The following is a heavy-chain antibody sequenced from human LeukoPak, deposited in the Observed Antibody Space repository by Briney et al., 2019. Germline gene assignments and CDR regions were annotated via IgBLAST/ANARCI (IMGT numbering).Heavy chain of an antibody. CDR2: ISSSGSTI. Sequence: AGGSLRLSCAASGFTFSDYYMSWIRQAPGKGLEWVSYISSSGSTIYYADSVKGRFTISRDNAKNSLYLQMNSLRAEDAAVYYCARDPEPDTAMVGGMDVWGQGTTVTVSS. CDR3: ARDPEPDTAMVGGMDV. CDR1: GFTFSDYY. V-gene: IGHV3-11*01. D-gene: IGHD5-18*01. J-gene: IGHJ6*02.